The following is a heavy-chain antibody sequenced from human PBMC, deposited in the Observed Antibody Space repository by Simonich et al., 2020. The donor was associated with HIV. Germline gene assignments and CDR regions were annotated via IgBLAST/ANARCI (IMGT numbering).Heavy chain of an antibody. Sequence: QVQLQQWGAGLLKPSETLSLTCAVYGGSFSSYYWSWIRQPPGKGLEWIGEINHSGSTTYNPSPQLRVPISVDTSKNQFSLKLNSVTAADTAVYYCATQSMIVVAGDDDAFDIWGQGTMVTVSS. CDR2: INHSGST. D-gene: IGHD3-22*01. CDR1: GGSFSSYY. CDR3: ATQSMIVVAGDDDAFDI. J-gene: IGHJ3*02. V-gene: IGHV4-34*01.